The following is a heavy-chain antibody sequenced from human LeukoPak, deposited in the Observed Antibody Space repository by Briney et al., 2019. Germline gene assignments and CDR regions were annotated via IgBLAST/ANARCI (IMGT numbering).Heavy chain of an antibody. V-gene: IGHV1-46*01. CDR2: INPSGGST. Sequence: ASVKVSCTASGYTFTNYYIHWVRQAPGQGLEWMGIINPSGGSTSSAQKFQGRVTMTRDTSTSTVYIEMSSLRSEDTAVYYCARVSGYCSGGSCYGLPSHGMDVWGQGTTVTVSS. D-gene: IGHD2-15*01. CDR3: ARVSGYCSGGSCYGLPSHGMDV. J-gene: IGHJ6*02. CDR1: GYTFTNYY.